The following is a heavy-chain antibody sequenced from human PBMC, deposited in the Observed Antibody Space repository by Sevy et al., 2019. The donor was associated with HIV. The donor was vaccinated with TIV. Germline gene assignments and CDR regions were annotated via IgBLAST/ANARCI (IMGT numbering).Heavy chain of an antibody. CDR3: ATKDMITFGGVIVTDAFDI. Sequence: ASVKVSCKVSGYTLTELSMHWVRLAPGKGLEWMGGFDPEDGETIYAQKFQGRVTMTEDTSTDTAYMELSSLRSEDTAVYYCATKDMITFGGVIVTDAFDIWGQGTMVTVSS. D-gene: IGHD3-16*02. V-gene: IGHV1-24*01. CDR1: GYTLTELS. CDR2: FDPEDGET. J-gene: IGHJ3*02.